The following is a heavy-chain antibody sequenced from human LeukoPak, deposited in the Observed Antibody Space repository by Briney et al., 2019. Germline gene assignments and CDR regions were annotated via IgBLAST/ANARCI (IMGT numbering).Heavy chain of an antibody. CDR1: GGTFNNYA. CDR3: ASGDIVVVPAAIHYFDY. CDR2: IIPMFNTT. V-gene: IGHV1-69*13. Sequence: SVTVSCKASGGTFNNYAINWVRQAPGQGLEWMGAIIPMFNTTNYAQKFQGKVTITADESTSTAYMELSSLRSEDTAVYYCASGDIVVVPAAIHYFDYWGQGTLVTVSS. D-gene: IGHD2-2*01. J-gene: IGHJ4*02.